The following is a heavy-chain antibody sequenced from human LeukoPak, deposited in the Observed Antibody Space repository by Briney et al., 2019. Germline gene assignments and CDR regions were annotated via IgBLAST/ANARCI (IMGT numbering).Heavy chain of an antibody. D-gene: IGHD5-12*01. V-gene: IGHV3-74*01. Sequence: QPGGSLRLSCAASGFTFSSYWMHWVRQAPGKGLVWVSRINSDGSSTSYADSVKGRFTISRDNAKNTLYLQMNSLRAEDTAVYYCARDQVGYWAYYYYYGMDVWGQGTTVTVSS. J-gene: IGHJ6*02. CDR1: GFTFSSYW. CDR3: ARDQVGYWAYYYYYGMDV. CDR2: INSDGSST.